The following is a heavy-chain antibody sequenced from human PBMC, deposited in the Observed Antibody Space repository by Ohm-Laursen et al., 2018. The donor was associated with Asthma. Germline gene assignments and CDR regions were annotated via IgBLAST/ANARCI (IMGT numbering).Heavy chain of an antibody. D-gene: IGHD3-3*01. Sequence: SLRLSCAASGFTLSTYSMNWVRQAPGKGLEWVSYISSSSSRTCYADSVKGRFTISRDNAKNSLYLQMNSLRDEDTAVYYCARDVMEWYLPAFDFWGQGTLVTVSS. CDR3: ARDVMEWYLPAFDF. CDR1: GFTLSTYS. V-gene: IGHV3-48*02. J-gene: IGHJ4*02. CDR2: ISSSSSRT.